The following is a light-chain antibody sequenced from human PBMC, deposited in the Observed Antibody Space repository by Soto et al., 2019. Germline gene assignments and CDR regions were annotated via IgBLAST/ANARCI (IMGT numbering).Light chain of an antibody. CDR1: QSIGNW. V-gene: IGKV1-5*03. CDR2: TAS. Sequence: PSTLSTSVGDRLTIAWRASQSIGNWLAWYQQKPGKAPKLLIYTASSLESGVPSRFSGSGSGTEFTLTITSLHPHDSATYYCQKSHSYAGTFGQGTKVDTK. J-gene: IGKJ1*01. CDR3: QKSHSYAGT.